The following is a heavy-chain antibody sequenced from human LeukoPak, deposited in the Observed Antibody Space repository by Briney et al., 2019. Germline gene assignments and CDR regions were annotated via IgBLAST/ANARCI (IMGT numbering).Heavy chain of an antibody. V-gene: IGHV4-59*08. CDR1: GGSISSY. D-gene: IGHD6-13*01. CDR3: ESLPAAAGSPFDY. CDR2: MYYSGST. J-gene: IGHJ4*02. Sequence: SETLSLTCTVSGGSISSYWSWIRQPPGKGLEWIAYMYYSGSTNSNPSLKSRVTMSVDTYKHQFSLNLRSVTAADTAVYFCESLPAAAGSPFDYWGQGPLVTVSS.